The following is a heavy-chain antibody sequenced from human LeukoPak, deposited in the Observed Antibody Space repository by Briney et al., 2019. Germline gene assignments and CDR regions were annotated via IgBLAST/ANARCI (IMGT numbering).Heavy chain of an antibody. J-gene: IGHJ4*02. CDR1: GGSISSSSYY. CDR3: ASLLFGDVDYGDFP. Sequence: SETLSLTCTVSGGSISSSSYYWGWIRQPPGKGLEWIGSIYYSGSTYYNPSLKSRVTISVDSSKNQFSLKLSSVTAADTAVYYCASLLFGDVDYGDFPWGQGTLVTVSS. CDR2: IYYSGST. D-gene: IGHD4-17*01. V-gene: IGHV4-39*07.